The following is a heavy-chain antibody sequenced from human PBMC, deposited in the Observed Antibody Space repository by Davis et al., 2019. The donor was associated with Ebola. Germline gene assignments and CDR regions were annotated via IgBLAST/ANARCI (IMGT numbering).Heavy chain of an antibody. CDR3: ARGGYFDWLTRWHYYGMDV. Sequence: AASVKVSCKASGYTFTTYDIHWVRQATGQGLEWMGWMNPNSENTGYAQKFQGRVTMTRRTSISTAYMELSSRRSEDTAVYYCARGGYFDWLTRWHYYGMDVWGQGTTVTVSS. D-gene: IGHD3-9*01. CDR2: MNPNSENT. V-gene: IGHV1-8*01. J-gene: IGHJ6*02. CDR1: GYTFTTYD.